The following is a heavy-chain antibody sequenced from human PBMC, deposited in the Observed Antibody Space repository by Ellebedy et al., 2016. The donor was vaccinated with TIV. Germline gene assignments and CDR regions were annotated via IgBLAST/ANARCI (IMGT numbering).Heavy chain of an antibody. D-gene: IGHD4-17*01. CDR3: ARAATVTTLDY. J-gene: IGHJ4*02. CDR1: GFTFSSYA. CDR2: ISGSGGST. V-gene: IGHV3-23*01. Sequence: GESLKISCAASGFTFSSYAMSWVRQAPGKGLEWVSAISGSGGSTYYADSVKGRFTISRDNSKNTLYLQMNSLKAEDTAVYYCARAATVTTLDYWGQGTLVTVSS.